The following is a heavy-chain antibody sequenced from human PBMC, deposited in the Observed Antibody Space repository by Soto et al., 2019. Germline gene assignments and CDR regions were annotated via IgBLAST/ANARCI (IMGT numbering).Heavy chain of an antibody. CDR1: GFTFSSYG. D-gene: IGHD5-12*01. CDR2: ISYDGSNK. V-gene: IGHV3-30*18. Sequence: GGSLRLSCAASGFTFSSYGMHWVRQAPGKGLEWVAVISYDGSNKYYADSVKGRFTISRDNSKNTLYLQMNSLRAEDTAVYYCANSYDYNSLVAFDIWGQGTMVTVSS. CDR3: ANSYDYNSLVAFDI. J-gene: IGHJ3*02.